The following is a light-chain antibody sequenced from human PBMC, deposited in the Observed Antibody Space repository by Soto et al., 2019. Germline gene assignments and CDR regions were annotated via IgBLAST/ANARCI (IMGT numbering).Light chain of an antibody. CDR1: QSLLYSSNNKNY. Sequence: DIVMTQSPDSLAVSLGERATINCKSSQSLLYSSNNKNYLAWYQQKPGQAPRLLIYGASSRATGIPDRFSGSGSGPEFTLTISRLEPEDSAVYYCQHYSGSPPLFTFGPGTKVDIK. V-gene: IGKV4-1*01. J-gene: IGKJ3*01. CDR2: GAS. CDR3: QHYSGSPPLFT.